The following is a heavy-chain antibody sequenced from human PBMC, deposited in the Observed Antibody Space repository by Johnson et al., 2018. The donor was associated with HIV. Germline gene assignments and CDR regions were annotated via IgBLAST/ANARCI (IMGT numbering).Heavy chain of an antibody. V-gene: IGHV3-30-3*01. Sequence: APGKGLEWVAVISYDGSNKYYADSVKGRFTISRDNSKNTLYLQMNSLRAEDMAVYYCARVSLYGSGRLDIWGQGTMVTVSS. CDR2: ISYDGSNK. CDR3: ARVSLYGSGRLDI. J-gene: IGHJ3*02. D-gene: IGHD3-10*01.